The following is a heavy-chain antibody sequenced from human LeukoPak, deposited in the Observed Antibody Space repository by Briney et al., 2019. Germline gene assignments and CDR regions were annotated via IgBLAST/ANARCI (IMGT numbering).Heavy chain of an antibody. CDR3: ARHLRITMVRGVINYFDY. CDR2: IYYSGST. CDR1: GYSISSGYF. Sequence: PSETLSLTCSISGYSISSGYFWGWIRQPPGKGLEWIGSIYYSGSTYYNPSLKSRVTISVDTSKNQFSLKLSSVTAADTAVYYCARHLRITMVRGVINYFDYWGQGTLVTVSS. D-gene: IGHD3-10*01. J-gene: IGHJ4*02. V-gene: IGHV4-38-2*02.